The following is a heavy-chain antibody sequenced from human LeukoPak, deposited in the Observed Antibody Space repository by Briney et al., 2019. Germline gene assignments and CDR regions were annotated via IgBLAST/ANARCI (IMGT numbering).Heavy chain of an antibody. D-gene: IGHD6-13*01. Sequence: GGSLRLSCAASGFTFSSYSMNWVRQAPGKGLEWVSSISSSSSYIYYADSVKGRFTISRDNAKNSLYLQMNSLRAEDTAVYYCASGIAAAGTEKNPWGLGTLVTVSS. CDR3: ASGIAAAGTEKNP. V-gene: IGHV3-21*01. CDR2: ISSSSSYI. CDR1: GFTFSSYS. J-gene: IGHJ5*02.